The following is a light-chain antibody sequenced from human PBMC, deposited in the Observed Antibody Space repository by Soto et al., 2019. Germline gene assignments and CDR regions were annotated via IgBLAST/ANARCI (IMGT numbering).Light chain of an antibody. J-gene: IGKJ1*01. CDR3: QQYGSAPPEWT. CDR2: DAS. Sequence: DIVLTQSPGTLSLSPGERASLSCRASQSVSSGHLAWYQQKPGQAPRLLIYDASSRATGIPDRFSGSGSGTDSTLTIGRLEAEDFAVYYCQQYGSAPPEWTFGQGSKV. V-gene: IGKV3-20*01. CDR1: QSVSSGH.